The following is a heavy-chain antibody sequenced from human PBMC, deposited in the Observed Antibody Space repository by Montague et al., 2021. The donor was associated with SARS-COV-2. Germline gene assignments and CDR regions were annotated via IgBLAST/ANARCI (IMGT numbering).Heavy chain of an antibody. CDR1: GGAFNEYS. D-gene: IGHD2-21*01. V-gene: IGHV4-34*01. CDR2: IDHSETY. J-gene: IGHJ5*02. Sequence: SETLSLTCAVYGGAFNEYSWSWIRQAPGKGLEWIADIDHSETYNYNPSLRSRVTISVDAYKNQFSLIMTSVTAADTAMYFCARGGPIRNTDVCVLFSGHFGPWGRGTQVTVSS. CDR3: ARGGPIRNTDVCVLFSGHFGP.